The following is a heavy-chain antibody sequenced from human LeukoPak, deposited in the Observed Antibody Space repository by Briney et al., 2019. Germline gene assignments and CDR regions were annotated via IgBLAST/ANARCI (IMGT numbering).Heavy chain of an antibody. Sequence: ASVTVSCKASGYTFTGYFVHWVRQAPGQGLEWMGWINPGSGGTKYAQKFQGRVTMTRDTSISTAYMELSRLRSDDTAVYYCAPSGTYRSTDYYFDYWGQGTVVTVSS. V-gene: IGHV1-2*02. CDR2: INPGSGGT. CDR1: GYTFTGYF. CDR3: APSGTYRSTDYYFDY. J-gene: IGHJ4*02. D-gene: IGHD1-26*01.